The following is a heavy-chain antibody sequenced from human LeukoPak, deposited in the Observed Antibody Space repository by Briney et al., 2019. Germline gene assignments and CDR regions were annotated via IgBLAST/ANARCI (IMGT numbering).Heavy chain of an antibody. CDR2: IKQDGSEK. D-gene: IGHD3-16*01. J-gene: IGHJ6*03. V-gene: IGHV3-7*01. CDR1: GSTFNNYG. CDR3: AREGWGLYYYYYYYMDV. Sequence: PGGSLRLSCAASGSTFNNYGLHWVRQAPGKGLEWVANIKQDGSEKYYVDSVKGRFTISRDNAKNSLYLQMNSLRAEDTAVYYCAREGWGLYYYYYYYMDVWGKGTTVTVSS.